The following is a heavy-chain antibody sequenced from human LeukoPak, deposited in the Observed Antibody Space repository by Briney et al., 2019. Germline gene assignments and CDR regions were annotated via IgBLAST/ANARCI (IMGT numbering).Heavy chain of an antibody. Sequence: ASVKVSCKASGYTFTSYGISWVRQAPGQGLEWMGWISAYNGNTNYAQKLQGRVTMTTDTSTSTVYMELSSLRSEDTAVYYCARETRSLVIGAAAGPWNYWGQGTLVTVSS. CDR3: ARETRSLVIGAAAGPWNY. CDR1: GYTFTSYG. J-gene: IGHJ4*02. CDR2: ISAYNGNT. D-gene: IGHD6-13*01. V-gene: IGHV1-18*01.